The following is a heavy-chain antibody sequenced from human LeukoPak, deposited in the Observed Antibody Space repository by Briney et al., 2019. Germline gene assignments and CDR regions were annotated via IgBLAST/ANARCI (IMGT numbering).Heavy chain of an antibody. CDR3: ARAGYGDSDFDY. CDR2: IYHSGNT. J-gene: IGHJ4*02. D-gene: IGHD4-17*01. Sequence: SESLSLTCTVSGYSISTSYYWGWIRQPPGKGLEWIGSIYHSGNTYYNPSLKSRVTISVDTSKNQFSLKLNSVTAADTAVYYCARAGYGDSDFDYWGQGTLVTVSS. V-gene: IGHV4-38-2*02. CDR1: GYSISTSYY.